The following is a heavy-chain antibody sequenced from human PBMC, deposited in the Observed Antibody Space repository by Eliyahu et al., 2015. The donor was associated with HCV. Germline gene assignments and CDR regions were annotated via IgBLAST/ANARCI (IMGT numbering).Heavy chain of an antibody. V-gene: IGHV3-30*04. CDR2: ISYDGSSE. J-gene: IGHJ1*01. Sequence: GKGLEWVAVISYDGSSEYYADSVRARFTISRDNANNTLFLQMNSLRPEDTAVYYCASSPRSLVTTSHFQHWGQGTLVTVSS. D-gene: IGHD3-16*02. CDR3: ASSPRSLVTTSHFQH.